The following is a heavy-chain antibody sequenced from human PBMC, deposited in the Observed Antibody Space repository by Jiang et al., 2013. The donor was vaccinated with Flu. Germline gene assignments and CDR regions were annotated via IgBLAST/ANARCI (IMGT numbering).Heavy chain of an antibody. V-gene: IGHV5-51*01. J-gene: IGHJ4*02. D-gene: IGHD2-15*01. CDR2: IYPGDSDT. Sequence: GAEVKKPGESLKISCKGSGYSFTSYWIGWVRQMPGKGLEWMGIIYPGDSDTRYSPSFQGQVTISADKSISTAYLQWSSLKASDTAMYYCARHRYCSGGSCYYYFDYWGQGTLVTSPQ. CDR1: GYSFTSYW. CDR3: ARHRYCSGGSCYYYFDY.